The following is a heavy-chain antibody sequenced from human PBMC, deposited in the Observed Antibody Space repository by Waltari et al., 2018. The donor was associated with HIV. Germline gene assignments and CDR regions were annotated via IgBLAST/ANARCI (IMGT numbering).Heavy chain of an antibody. CDR1: GGTFSSYA. D-gene: IGHD3-22*01. Sequence: QVQLVQSGAEVKKPGSSVKVSCKASGGTFSSYAIRLVRQAPGQGLDWMGTSIPILGIANYAQKCQGRVTITADKATSTAYMELSSLRSEDTAVYYWAAPLSGYDSSGYYYHWGQGTLVTVSS. CDR3: AAPLSGYDSSGYYYH. V-gene: IGHV1-69*04. J-gene: IGHJ5*02. CDR2: SIPILGIA.